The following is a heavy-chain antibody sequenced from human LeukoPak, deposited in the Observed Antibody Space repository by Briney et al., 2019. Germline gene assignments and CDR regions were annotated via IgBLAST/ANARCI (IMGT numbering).Heavy chain of an antibody. V-gene: IGHV3-21*01. CDR1: GFTFSSYS. J-gene: IGHJ3*02. CDR2: ISSSSSYI. Sequence: PGGSLRLSCAASGFTFSSYSMNWVRQAPGKGLEWVSSISSSSSYIYYADSVKGRFTISRDNAKNSLYLQMNSLRAEDTAVYYCARGARPGSDAFDIWGQGTMVTVSS. D-gene: IGHD1-14*01. CDR3: ARGARPGSDAFDI.